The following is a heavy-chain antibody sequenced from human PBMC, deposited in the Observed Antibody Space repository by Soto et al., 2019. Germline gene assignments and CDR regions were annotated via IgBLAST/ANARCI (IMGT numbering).Heavy chain of an antibody. Sequence: SETLSLTCAVSCGSISTSNCSSCFLQPPGKGLEWIWEVYHSGSTNYNPSFKSRVAMSVYTSTNQFSLKLTSVTAADTAVYYYGRDKITGLFDYWGQGTLVTVSS. CDR3: GRDKITGLFDY. V-gene: IGHV4-4*02. J-gene: IGHJ4*02. CDR1: CGSISTSNC. D-gene: IGHD3-10*01. CDR2: VYHSGST.